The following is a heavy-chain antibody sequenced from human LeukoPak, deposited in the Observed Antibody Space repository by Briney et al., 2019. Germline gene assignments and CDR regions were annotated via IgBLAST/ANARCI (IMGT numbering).Heavy chain of an antibody. V-gene: IGHV6-1*01. CDR3: ARLSPSEGNTNYRPSDY. Sequence: SQTLSLTCAISGDSVSSNSAAWSWIRQSPSRGLEWLGRTYYRSKWYNEYAVSVKSRITINPDTSKNQFSLQLNSVTPEDTAVYYCARLSPSEGNTNYRPSDYWSQGTLVIVSS. CDR2: TYYRSKWYN. CDR1: GDSVSSNSAA. D-gene: IGHD4-11*01. J-gene: IGHJ4*02.